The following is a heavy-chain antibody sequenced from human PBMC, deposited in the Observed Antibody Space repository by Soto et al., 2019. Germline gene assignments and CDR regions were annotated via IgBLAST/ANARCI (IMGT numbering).Heavy chain of an antibody. CDR1: GGSISSSSYY. J-gene: IGHJ5*02. V-gene: IGHV4-39*01. D-gene: IGHD6-6*01. CDR2: IYYSGST. Sequence: SETLSLTCTVSGGSISSSSYYWGWIRQPPGKGLGWIGSIYYSGSTYYNPSLKSRVTISVDTSKNQFSLKLSSVTAADTAVYYCARQGFSSPWFDPWGQGTLVTVSS. CDR3: ARQGFSSPWFDP.